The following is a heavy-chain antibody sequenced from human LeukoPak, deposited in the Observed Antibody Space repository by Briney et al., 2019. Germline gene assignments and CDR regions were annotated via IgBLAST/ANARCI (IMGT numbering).Heavy chain of an antibody. V-gene: IGHV1-2*02. J-gene: IGHJ5*02. CDR3: AATSGYCSSTSCYGWFDP. CDR1: GYTFTGYY. Sequence: GASVKVSCKASGYTFTGYYMHWVRQAPGQGLEWMGWINPNSGGTNYARKFQGRVTMTRDTSISTAYMELSRLRSDDTAVYYCAATSGYCSSTSCYGWFDPWGQGTLVTVSS. D-gene: IGHD2-2*03. CDR2: INPNSGGT.